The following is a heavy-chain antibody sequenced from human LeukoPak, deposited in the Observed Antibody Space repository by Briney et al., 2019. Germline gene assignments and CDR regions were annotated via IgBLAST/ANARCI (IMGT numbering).Heavy chain of an antibody. V-gene: IGHV3-23*01. J-gene: IGHJ6*03. CDR1: GLTFSNYG. CDR3: AKNGDRGAYCSGGTCYPYYYYYKDV. D-gene: IGHD2-15*01. Sequence: GGTLRLSCVASGLTFSNYGISWVRQAPGKGLEWVAAISYTGGTTYFGDSVKGSLTISRNNSKNTVYLQMNRLSAEDTAVYYCAKNGDRGAYCSGGTCYPYYYYYKDVWGKGTTVTISS. CDR2: ISYTGGTT.